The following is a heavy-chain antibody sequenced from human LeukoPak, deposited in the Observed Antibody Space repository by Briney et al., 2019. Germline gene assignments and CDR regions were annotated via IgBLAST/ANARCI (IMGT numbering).Heavy chain of an antibody. Sequence: GSLRLSCAASGFTFSSYDMHWVRQATGKGLEWVSAIGTAGDTYYPGSVKGRFTISRENAKNSLYLQMNSLRAEDTAVYYCAKVPVVVVTAIRGFDYWGQGTLVTVSS. CDR2: IGTAGDT. CDR3: AKVPVVVVTAIRGFDY. J-gene: IGHJ4*02. CDR1: GFTFSSYD. V-gene: IGHV3-13*01. D-gene: IGHD2-21*02.